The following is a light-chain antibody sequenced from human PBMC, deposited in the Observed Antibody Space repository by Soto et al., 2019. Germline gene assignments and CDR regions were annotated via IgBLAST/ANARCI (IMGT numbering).Light chain of an antibody. CDR1: QSVSSY. V-gene: IGKV3-11*01. Sequence: EIVLTQSPATLSLSPGERATLSCRASQSVSSYLAWYQQKPGQAPRLLIYDASNRATGIPARFSGSGSETDFTLTISSLEPGDFAVYYCQQRRNWPLTFGGGTKVDIK. J-gene: IGKJ4*01. CDR2: DAS. CDR3: QQRRNWPLT.